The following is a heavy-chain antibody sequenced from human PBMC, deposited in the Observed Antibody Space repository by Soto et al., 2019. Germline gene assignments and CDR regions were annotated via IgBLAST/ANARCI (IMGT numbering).Heavy chain of an antibody. D-gene: IGHD3-9*01. V-gene: IGHV3-7*03. CDR1: GFTFSSYW. CDR2: IKQDGSEK. Sequence: GSLRLSCAASGFTFSSYWMSWVRQAPGKGLEWVANIKQDGSEKYYVDSVKGRFTISRDNAKNSLYLQMNSLRAEDTAVYYCAREYDILTGYYPYYYYYGMDVWGQGTTAPVSS. CDR3: AREYDILTGYYPYYYYYGMDV. J-gene: IGHJ6*02.